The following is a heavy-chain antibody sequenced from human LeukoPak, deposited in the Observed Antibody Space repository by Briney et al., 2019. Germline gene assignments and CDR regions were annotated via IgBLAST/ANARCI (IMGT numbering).Heavy chain of an antibody. J-gene: IGHJ1*01. Sequence: GGSLRLSCAASGFTVSSNYMSWVRQAPGKGLEWVSVFYSGGSTYYADSVKGRFTISRDNSKNTLYLQMNSLRADDTAVYYCARALSQELIRYSQDWGQGTLVSVSS. CDR3: ARALSQELIRYSQD. V-gene: IGHV3-53*01. CDR2: FYSGGST. D-gene: IGHD2-15*01. CDR1: GFTVSSNY.